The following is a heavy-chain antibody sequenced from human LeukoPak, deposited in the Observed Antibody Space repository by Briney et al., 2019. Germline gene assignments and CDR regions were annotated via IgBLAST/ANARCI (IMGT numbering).Heavy chain of an antibody. CDR2: ISAYNDNT. V-gene: IGHV1-18*04. D-gene: IGHD3-9*01. CDR1: GYAFTSYG. J-gene: IGHJ4*02. Sequence: ASVKVSCKASGYAFTSYGISWVRQAPGQGLEWMGWISAYNDNTNYVQKLQGRVTMTTDISTSTAYTELRSLGSDDTAVYYCARVDILTGFYTYFDYWGQGTLLTVSS. CDR3: ARVDILTGFYTYFDY.